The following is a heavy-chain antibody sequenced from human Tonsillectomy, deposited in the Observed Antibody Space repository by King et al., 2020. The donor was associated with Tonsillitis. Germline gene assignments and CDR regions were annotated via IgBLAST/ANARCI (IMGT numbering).Heavy chain of an antibody. CDR1: GDSVSSNSAA. Sequence: LQQSGPGLVKPSQTLSLPCALSGDSVSSNSAAWNWIRKSPSRGLEWLGRTYYRSKWYNDYAVSLKSRITINPDTSKNQFSLQLNSVTPEDTAVYYCARVLAAAGPIDYWGQGPLVTVSS. D-gene: IGHD6-13*01. V-gene: IGHV6-1*01. CDR3: ARVLAAAGPIDY. J-gene: IGHJ4*02. CDR2: TYYRSKWYN.